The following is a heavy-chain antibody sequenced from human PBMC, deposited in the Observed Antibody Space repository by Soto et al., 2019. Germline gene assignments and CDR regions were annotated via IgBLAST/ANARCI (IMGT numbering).Heavy chain of an antibody. CDR1: GYTLTSYG. J-gene: IGHJ6*02. Sequence: QVQLVQSGDDVKKPGDSVKVSCKASGYTLTSYGISWVRQAPGQGLEWVGWISADNGHTIYAERLQGRVTVTADTSXRXLYMELRSLRPDDTALYYCARAPMRFLEWSYGGMDVWGQGTTVTVSS. CDR3: ARAPMRFLEWSYGGMDV. CDR2: ISADNGHT. V-gene: IGHV1-18*01. D-gene: IGHD3-3*01.